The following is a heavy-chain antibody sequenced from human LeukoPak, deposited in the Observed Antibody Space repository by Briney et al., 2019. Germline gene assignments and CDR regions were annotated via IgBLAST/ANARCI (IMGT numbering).Heavy chain of an antibody. V-gene: IGHV1-2*06. CDR1: GYTFAGYY. CDR2: INPNSGGT. Sequence: GASVKVSCKASGYTFAGYYMHWVRQAPGQGLEWMGRINPNSGGTNYAQKFQGRVTMTRDTSISTAYMELSRLRSDDTAVYYCARDYGDHEDIFDYWGQGTLVTVSS. D-gene: IGHD4-17*01. J-gene: IGHJ4*02. CDR3: ARDYGDHEDIFDY.